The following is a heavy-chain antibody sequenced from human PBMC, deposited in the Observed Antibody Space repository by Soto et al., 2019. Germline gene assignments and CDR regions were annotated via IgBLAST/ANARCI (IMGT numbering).Heavy chain of an antibody. V-gene: IGHV3-30*03. Sequence: TGGSLRLSCAASGFTFSSYGMHWVRQAPGKGLEWVAVISYDGSNKYYADSVKGRFTISRDNSKNTLYLQMNSLRAEDTAVYYCASPAGSHYAFFDYWGQGTLVTVS. D-gene: IGHD1-26*01. CDR2: ISYDGSNK. CDR3: ASPAGSHYAFFDY. CDR1: GFTFSSYG. J-gene: IGHJ4*02.